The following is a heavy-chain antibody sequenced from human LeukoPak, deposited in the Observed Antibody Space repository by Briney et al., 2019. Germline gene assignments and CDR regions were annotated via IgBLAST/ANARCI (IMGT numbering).Heavy chain of an antibody. CDR3: ARDLGGYYWFDP. CDR2: IIPIFGTA. D-gene: IGHD3-22*01. J-gene: IGHJ5*02. Sequence: SVKVSCKASGGTFSSYAISWVRQAPGQGLEWMGGIIPIFGTANYAQKFQGRVTITADESTSTAYMGLSSLRSEDTAVYYCARDLGGYYWFDPWGQGTLVTVSS. V-gene: IGHV1-69*01. CDR1: GGTFSSYA.